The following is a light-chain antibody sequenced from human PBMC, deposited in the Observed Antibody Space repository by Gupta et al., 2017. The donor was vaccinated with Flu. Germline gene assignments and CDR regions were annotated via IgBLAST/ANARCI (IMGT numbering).Light chain of an antibody. CDR3: ETSDNSLFSFV. CDR1: GSNIGKNL. CDR2: DDE. Sequence: QFVFTQPPSRSAAPGQKVIISCSGTGSNIGKNLVSWYQQFPGTAPKLLIYDDEKRPSGIPDRFSGSKSDTSATLDITGLQTGDEADYYCETSDNSLFSFVFGGGTKFTVL. J-gene: IGLJ3*02. V-gene: IGLV1-51*01.